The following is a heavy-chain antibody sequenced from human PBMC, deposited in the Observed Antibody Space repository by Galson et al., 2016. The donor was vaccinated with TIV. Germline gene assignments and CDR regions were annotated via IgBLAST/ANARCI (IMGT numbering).Heavy chain of an antibody. CDR3: ARETYGDYDNYDAFDF. J-gene: IGHJ3*01. CDR2: IHFTGRT. Sequence: TLSLTCSVSGVSISSGFSYWNWVRQSPGQGLEWIGYIHFTGRTYYNPSFQSRVSISADTSKSQFSLNLRSVTAADTAVYFCARETYGDYDNYDAFDFWGRGTMVTVSS. CDR1: GVSISSGFSY. D-gene: IGHD4-17*01. V-gene: IGHV4-31*03.